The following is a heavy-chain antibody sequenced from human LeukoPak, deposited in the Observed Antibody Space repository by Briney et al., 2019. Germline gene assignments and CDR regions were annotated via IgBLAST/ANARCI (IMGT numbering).Heavy chain of an antibody. CDR1: GFTFSSYA. Sequence: GGSLRLSCAASGFTFSSYAMHWVRQAPGKGLEWVAVISYDGSNKYYADSVKGRFTISRGNAKNSLYLQMNSLRAEDTAVYYCARLNGRFYYVIDYWGQGTLVTVSS. V-gene: IGHV3-30*04. J-gene: IGHJ4*02. CDR2: ISYDGSNK. CDR3: ARLNGRFYYVIDY. D-gene: IGHD3-10*02.